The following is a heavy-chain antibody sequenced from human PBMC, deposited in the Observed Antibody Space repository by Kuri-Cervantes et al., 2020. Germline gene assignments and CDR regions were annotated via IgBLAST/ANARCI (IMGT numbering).Heavy chain of an antibody. CDR3: ARDGGSSWYRAFDY. J-gene: IGHJ4*02. D-gene: IGHD6-13*01. CDR2: ISYDGSNK. V-gene: IGHV3-30-3*01. CDR1: GFTFSSYA. Sequence: GESLKISCAASGFTFSSYAMHWVRQAPGKGLEWVAVISYDGSNKYYADSVKGRFTISRDNSKNTLYLQMNSLRAEDTAVYYCARDGGSSWYRAFDYWGQGTLVTVSS.